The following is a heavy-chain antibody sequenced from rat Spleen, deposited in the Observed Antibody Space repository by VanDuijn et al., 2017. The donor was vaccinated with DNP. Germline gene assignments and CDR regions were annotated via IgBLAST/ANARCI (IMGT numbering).Heavy chain of an antibody. D-gene: IGHD1-11*01. V-gene: IGHV5-27*01. CDR3: TTDFERGY. J-gene: IGHJ2*01. Sequence: EVQLVDSGGGLVQPGRSLKLSCAASGFTFSDYYMAWVRQAPTKGLEWVASISATGGSTSYRDSVKGRFTISRDNAKNTLYLQMDSLRSEDTATYYCTTDFERGYWGQGVMVTVSS. CDR1: GFTFSDYY. CDR2: ISATGGST.